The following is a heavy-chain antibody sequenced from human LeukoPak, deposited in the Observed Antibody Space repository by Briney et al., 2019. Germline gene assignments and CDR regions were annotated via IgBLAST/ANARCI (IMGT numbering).Heavy chain of an antibody. V-gene: IGHV3-23*01. CDR2: ISGSGGST. CDR1: GFTFSSYW. Sequence: GGSLRLSCAASGFTFSSYWMSWVRQAPGKGLEWVSAISGSGGSTYYADSVKGRFTISRDNSKNTLYLQMNSLRAEDTAVYYCAKDMALTGYYYDKEDAFDIWGQGTMVTVSS. CDR3: AKDMALTGYYYDKEDAFDI. D-gene: IGHD3-22*01. J-gene: IGHJ3*02.